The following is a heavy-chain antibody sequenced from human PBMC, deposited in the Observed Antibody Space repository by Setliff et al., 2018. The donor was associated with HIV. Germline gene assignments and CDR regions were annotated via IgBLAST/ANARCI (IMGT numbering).Heavy chain of an antibody. D-gene: IGHD2-8*01. V-gene: IGHV4-39*07. CDR2: IFYRGST. Sequence: SETLSLTCTVSGGSITTSTFYWGWIRQPPGKGLEWIGSIFYRGSTNYNPSLKSRVTISVDTSKNQYSLKLSSVTAADTAVYYCARDQRYCTNALCPEALDVWGKGTTVTVSS. J-gene: IGHJ6*04. CDR1: GGSITTSTFY. CDR3: ARDQRYCTNALCPEALDV.